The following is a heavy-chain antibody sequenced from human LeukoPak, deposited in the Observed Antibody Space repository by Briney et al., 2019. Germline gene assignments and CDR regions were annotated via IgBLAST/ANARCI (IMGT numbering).Heavy chain of an antibody. V-gene: IGHV4-34*01. D-gene: IGHD6-13*01. CDR2: INHSGST. J-gene: IGHJ5*02. CDR1: GGSFSGYY. CDR3: ARGGGGGWAAAANWFDP. Sequence: PSETLSLTCAVYGGSFSGYYWSWIRQPPGKGLEWIGEINHSGSTSYNPSLKSRVTISVDTSKNQFSLKLSSVTAADTAVYYCARGGGGGWAAAANWFDPWGQGTLVTVSS.